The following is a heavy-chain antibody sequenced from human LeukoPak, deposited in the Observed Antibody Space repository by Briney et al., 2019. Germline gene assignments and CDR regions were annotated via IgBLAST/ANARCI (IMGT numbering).Heavy chain of an antibody. Sequence: GASVKVSCKASGYTFTSYGISWVRQAPGQGLEWMGWISAYIGNTNYAQKLQGRVTMTTDTSTSTAYMELRSLRSDDTAVYYCARELLWFGELYYYYYYGMDVWGQGTTVTVSS. D-gene: IGHD3-10*01. CDR3: ARELLWFGELYYYYYYGMDV. CDR2: ISAYIGNT. J-gene: IGHJ6*02. V-gene: IGHV1-18*01. CDR1: GYTFTSYG.